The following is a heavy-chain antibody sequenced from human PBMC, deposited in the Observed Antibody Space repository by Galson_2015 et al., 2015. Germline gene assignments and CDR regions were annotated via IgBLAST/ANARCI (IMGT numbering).Heavy chain of an antibody. CDR2: ISAYNGNT. D-gene: IGHD3-10*01. Sequence: SVKVSCKASGYTFTSYGISWVRQAPGQGLEWMGWISAYNGNTNYAQKLQGRVTMTTDTSTSTAYMELRSLRSDDTAVYYCARVQWFGELAWGPIDYWGQGTLVTVSS. J-gene: IGHJ4*02. V-gene: IGHV1-18*04. CDR1: GYTFTSYG. CDR3: ARVQWFGELAWGPIDY.